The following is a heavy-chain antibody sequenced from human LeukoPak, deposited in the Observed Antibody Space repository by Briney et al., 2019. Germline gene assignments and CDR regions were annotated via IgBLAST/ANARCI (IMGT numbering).Heavy chain of an antibody. J-gene: IGHJ4*02. V-gene: IGHV4-59*01. CDR2: IYYSGST. D-gene: IGHD2-15*01. CDR3: ARGGRYCSGGSCYSYYFDY. Sequence: SETLSLTCTVSGGSISSYYWSWIRQPPGKGLEWIGYIYYSGSTNYNPSLKSRVTISVDTSKNQFSLKLSSVTAADTAVYYCARGGRYCSGGSCYSYYFDYWGQGTLVTVSS. CDR1: GGSISSYY.